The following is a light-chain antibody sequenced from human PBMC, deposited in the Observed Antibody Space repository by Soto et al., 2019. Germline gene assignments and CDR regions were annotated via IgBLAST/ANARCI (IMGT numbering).Light chain of an antibody. J-gene: IGKJ1*01. V-gene: IGKV3-15*01. CDR3: QQHNNWPQM. CDR1: RSVSTN. Sequence: EIVMTQSPATLSVSPGERATLSCRASRSVSTNLAWYQQKPGQPPRLLIYGASTRATGIPARFSGSGSGTEFTLTISSLQSEDFAVYHCQQHNNWPQMFGQGTKVDIK. CDR2: GAS.